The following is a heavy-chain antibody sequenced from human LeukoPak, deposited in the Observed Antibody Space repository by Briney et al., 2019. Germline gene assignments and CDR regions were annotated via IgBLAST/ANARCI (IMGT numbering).Heavy chain of an antibody. CDR2: INTNTGNP. V-gene: IGHV7-4-1*02. CDR3: AIGKYYYDSSGKGDAFDI. CDR1: GYIFTSYA. J-gene: IGHJ3*02. D-gene: IGHD3-22*01. Sequence: ASVKVSCKASGYIFTSYAMNWVRQAPGQGLEWMGWINTNTGNPTYAQGFTGRFVFSLDTSVSTAYLQISSLKAEDTAVYYCAIGKYYYDSSGKGDAFDIWGQGTMVTVSS.